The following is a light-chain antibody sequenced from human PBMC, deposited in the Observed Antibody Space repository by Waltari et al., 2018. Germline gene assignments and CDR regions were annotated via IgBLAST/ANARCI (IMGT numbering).Light chain of an antibody. CDR1: SSDVSSYNY. Sequence: QSALTQPRSVSGSPGQSVTISCTGTSSDVSSYNYVSWFQQHPGKAPKLMIYDVTKRPSGVPDRFSGSKSGITASLTISGLQADDEADYYCCSYAGSYTLGVFGGGTKLTVL. V-gene: IGLV2-11*01. J-gene: IGLJ3*02. CDR3: CSYAGSYTLGV. CDR2: DVT.